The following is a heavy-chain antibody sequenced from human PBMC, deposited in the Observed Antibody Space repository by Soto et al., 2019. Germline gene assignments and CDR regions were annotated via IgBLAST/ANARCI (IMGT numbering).Heavy chain of an antibody. CDR1: GFTFNIYA. Sequence: GGSLRLSCAASGFTFNIYAMSWVRQAPGRGLQWVSSIGGGDDDTSYADSVRGRFTISRDNSKKMSFLQMNSLRADDTAVYYCAKDRMDHNSVWDPFDVWGPGTVVTVSS. J-gene: IGHJ3*01. CDR3: AKDRMDHNSVWDPFDV. V-gene: IGHV3-23*01. D-gene: IGHD1-20*01. CDR2: IGGGDDDT.